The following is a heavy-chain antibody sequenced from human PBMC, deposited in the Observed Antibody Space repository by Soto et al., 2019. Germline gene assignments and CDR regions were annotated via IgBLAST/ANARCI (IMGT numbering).Heavy chain of an antibody. V-gene: IGHV4-61*05. D-gene: IGHD6-6*01. Sequence: PSETLSLTCTVSGGSISSSSYYWGWIRQPPGKGLEWIGYIYYSGSTNYNPSLKSRVTISVDTSKNQFSLKLSSVTAADTAVYYCARISSSSSSFDYWGQGTLVTVSS. CDR3: ARISSSSSSFDY. CDR2: IYYSGST. CDR1: GGSISSSSYY. J-gene: IGHJ4*02.